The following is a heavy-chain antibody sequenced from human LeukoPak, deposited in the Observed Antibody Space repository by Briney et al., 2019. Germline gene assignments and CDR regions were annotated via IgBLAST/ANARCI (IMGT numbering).Heavy chain of an antibody. CDR1: GLTFSKSW. CDR2: ISSSGTTI. Sequence: GGSLRLSCAASGLTFSKSWMNWVRQAPGKGPEWVSYISSSGTTIYYADSVKGRFTISRDNAKNSLYLQMNSLRAEDTAVYYCASYWSYWGQGTLVTVSS. J-gene: IGHJ4*02. V-gene: IGHV3-48*03. CDR3: ASYWSY. D-gene: IGHD2-15*01.